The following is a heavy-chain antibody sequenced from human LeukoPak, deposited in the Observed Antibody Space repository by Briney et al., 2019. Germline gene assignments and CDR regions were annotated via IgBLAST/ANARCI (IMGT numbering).Heavy chain of an antibody. D-gene: IGHD6-13*01. Sequence: SETLSLTCTVSGGSISSSSYYWGWIRQPPGKGLEWIGSIYYSGSTYYNPSLKSRVTISVDTSKNQFSLKLSSVTAADTAVYYCARGVWPPDYMDVWGKGTTVTISS. CDR3: ARGVWPPDYMDV. V-gene: IGHV4-39*07. CDR2: IYYSGST. J-gene: IGHJ6*03. CDR1: GGSISSSSYY.